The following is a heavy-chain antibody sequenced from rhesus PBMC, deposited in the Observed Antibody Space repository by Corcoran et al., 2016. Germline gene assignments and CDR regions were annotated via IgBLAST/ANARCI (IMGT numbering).Heavy chain of an antibody. J-gene: IGHJ4*01. CDR2: IYGGIGKT. Sequence: QVQLQESGPGLVTPSETLPLTCAVPGGSISDYHYWYLIRQPPRQGLEWIGKIYGGIGKTYYNPSLKSRVSISKDTSKNQFSLKVSSVTAADTAVFYCARVGISAGHQGDLWGQGLLVTVSA. V-gene: IGHV4S9*01. CDR1: GGSISDYHY. CDR3: ARVGISAGHQGDL. D-gene: IGHD6-13*01.